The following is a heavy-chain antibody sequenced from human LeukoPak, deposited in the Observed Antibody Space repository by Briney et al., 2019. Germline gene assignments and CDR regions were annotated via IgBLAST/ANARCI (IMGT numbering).Heavy chain of an antibody. D-gene: IGHD2-15*01. Sequence: PGGSLRLSCAAAGFTFSSFGMHWVRQAPGKGLEWVAAISNHGSNEHYADSVKGRFTIPRDNSKNTLYLQMNSLRGEDTAVYYCVKDDFDLGYCSGGSCLYGLDVWGQGTTVTVSS. J-gene: IGHJ6*02. CDR3: VKDDFDLGYCSGGSCLYGLDV. V-gene: IGHV3-30*18. CDR1: GFTFSSFG. CDR2: ISNHGSNE.